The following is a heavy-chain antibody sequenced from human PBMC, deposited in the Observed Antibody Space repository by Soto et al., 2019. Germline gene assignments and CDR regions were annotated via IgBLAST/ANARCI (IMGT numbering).Heavy chain of an antibody. CDR3: AGGLNGYLYYFEN. D-gene: IGHD3-22*01. CDR1: GYTFTSYA. Sequence: ASVKVSCKASGYTFTSYAMHWVRQAPGQRLEWMGWINAGNGNTKYSQKFQGRVTITRDTSASTAYMELSSLRSEATAVYYCAGGLNGYLYYFENCDKECMFTVAS. J-gene: IGHJ4*02. CDR2: INAGNGNT. V-gene: IGHV1-3*01.